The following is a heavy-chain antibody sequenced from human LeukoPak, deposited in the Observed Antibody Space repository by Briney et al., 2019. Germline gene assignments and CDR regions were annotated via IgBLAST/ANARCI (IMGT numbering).Heavy chain of an antibody. CDR3: ARMTGTMVRGYYYYMDV. V-gene: IGHV1-69*04. CDR1: GGTFSSYA. J-gene: IGHJ6*03. D-gene: IGHD3-10*01. Sequence: GSSVKVSCKASGGTFSSYAISWVRQAPGQGLEWMGRIIPILGIANYAQKFQGRVTITADESTSTAYMELSSLRSEDTAVYYCARMTGTMVRGYYYYMDVWGKGTTVTVSS. CDR2: IIPILGIA.